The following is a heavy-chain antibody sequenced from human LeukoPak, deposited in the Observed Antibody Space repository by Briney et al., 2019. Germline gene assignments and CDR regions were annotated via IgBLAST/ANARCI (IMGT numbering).Heavy chain of an antibody. V-gene: IGHV3-21*01. CDR1: GFTFSSYN. CDR3: TRETAYGSGSPGVH. D-gene: IGHD3-10*01. CDR2: ISSSGSSI. J-gene: IGHJ4*02. Sequence: GGSLRLSCAASGFTFSSYNMNWVRQAPGEGLEWVSSISSSGSSIYYADSVRGRFTISRDNAKKSLYLQMNSLRVEDTAVYYCTRETAYGSGSPGVHWGQGTLVTVSS.